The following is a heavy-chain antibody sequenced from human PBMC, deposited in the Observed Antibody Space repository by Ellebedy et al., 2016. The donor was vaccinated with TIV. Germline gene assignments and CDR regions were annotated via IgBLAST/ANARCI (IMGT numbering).Heavy chain of an antibody. CDR1: GFTFSNFV. Sequence: PGGSLRLSCAASGFTFSNFVMHWVRQAPGEGPEWVAVIWSDGNNKYYADSVKGRFTISRDNSKNTLYLQMNSLGAEDTAVYYCAREAWDGDYYFDYWGQGTLATVSS. CDR3: AREAWDGDYYFDY. V-gene: IGHV3-33*01. J-gene: IGHJ4*02. D-gene: IGHD4-17*01. CDR2: IWSDGNNK.